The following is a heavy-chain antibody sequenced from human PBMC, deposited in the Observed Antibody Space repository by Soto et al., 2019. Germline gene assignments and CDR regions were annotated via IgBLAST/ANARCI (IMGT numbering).Heavy chain of an antibody. CDR3: ARFEWTTVVTSSAFDI. V-gene: IGHV4-59*01. D-gene: IGHD4-17*01. J-gene: IGHJ3*02. Sequence: SETLSLTCTVSGGSISSYYWSWIRQPPGKGLEWIGYIYYSGSTNYNPSLKSRVTISVDTSKNQFSLKLSSVTAADTAAYYCARFEWTTVVTSSAFDIWGQGTMVTVAS. CDR2: IYYSGST. CDR1: GGSISSYY.